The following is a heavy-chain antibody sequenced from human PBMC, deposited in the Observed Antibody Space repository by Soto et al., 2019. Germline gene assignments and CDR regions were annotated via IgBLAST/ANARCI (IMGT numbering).Heavy chain of an antibody. CDR2: IXAGNAXT. Sequence: XSVKVSCKASGSSFTRYAMHWVRQAPGQSLDWMRWIXAGNAXTQYSQTFQGXXTITRDTXXSTDSMELSSLRSEDTPMYYCARAVAVAAPCDYCGQGTLVTASS. J-gene: IGHJ4*02. V-gene: IGHV1-3*01. CDR1: GSSFTRYA. CDR3: ARAVAVAAPCDY. D-gene: IGHD6-19*01.